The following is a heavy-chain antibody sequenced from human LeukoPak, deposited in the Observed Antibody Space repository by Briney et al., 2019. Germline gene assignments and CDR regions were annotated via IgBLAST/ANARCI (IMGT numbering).Heavy chain of an antibody. CDR1: GLTFSSYG. V-gene: IGHV3-30*18. J-gene: IGHJ4*02. D-gene: IGHD5-12*01. CDR3: AKDENSGYGY. CDR2: ISYDGSNK. Sequence: GGSLRLSCAASGLTFSSYGMHWVRQAPGKGLEWVAVISYDGSNKYYADSMKGRFTISRDNSKNTLYLQMNSLRAEDTAVYYCAKDENSGYGYWGQGTLVTVSS.